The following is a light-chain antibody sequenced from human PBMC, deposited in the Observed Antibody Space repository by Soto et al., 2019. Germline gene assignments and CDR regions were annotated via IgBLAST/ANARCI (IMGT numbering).Light chain of an antibody. CDR2: EVS. CDR3: GSYTSSSTRV. Sequence: QSALTQPASVSGSPGQSITISCTGTSSDVGGYNYVSWYQQHPGNATKLMIYEVSNRPSGVSNRFSGYKAGNTASVTISGLQDEDEADYCGGSYTSSSTRVFGGGTKVTVL. J-gene: IGLJ3*02. V-gene: IGLV2-14*01. CDR1: SSDVGGYNY.